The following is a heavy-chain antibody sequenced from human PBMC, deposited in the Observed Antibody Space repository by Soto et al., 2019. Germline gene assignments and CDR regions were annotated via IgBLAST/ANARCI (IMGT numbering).Heavy chain of an antibody. CDR2: IWYDGSNK. CDR3: ARDGPRPGADYYYGMDV. J-gene: IGHJ6*02. D-gene: IGHD3-10*01. CDR1: GFTFSSYG. Sequence: PGWSLRLSCAASGFTFSSYGMHWVRQAPGKGLEWVAFIWYDGSNKYYADSVKGRFTISRDNSKNTLYLQMNSLRAEDTAVYYCARDGPRPGADYYYGMDVWGQGTTVTVSS. V-gene: IGHV3-33*01.